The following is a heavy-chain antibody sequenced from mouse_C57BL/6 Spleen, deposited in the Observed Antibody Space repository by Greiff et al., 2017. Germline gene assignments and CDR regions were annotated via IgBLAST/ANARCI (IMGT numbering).Heavy chain of an antibody. CDR1: GYTFTSYW. V-gene: IGHV1-64*01. CDR2: IHPNSGST. Sequence: VQLQQPGAELVKPGASVKLSCKASGYTFTSYWMHWVKQRPGQGLEWIGMIHPNSGSTNYNEKFKSKATLTVDKSSSTAYMQLSSLTAEDSAVCYFARESDDGATYWGQGTLVTVAA. CDR3: ARESDDGATY. J-gene: IGHJ3*01. D-gene: IGHD2-3*01.